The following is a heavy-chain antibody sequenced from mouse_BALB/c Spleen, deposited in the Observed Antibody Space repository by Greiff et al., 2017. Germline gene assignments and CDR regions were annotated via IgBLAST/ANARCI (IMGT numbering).Heavy chain of an antibody. CDR2: IYPGSGNT. D-gene: IGHD2-1*01. J-gene: IGHJ4*01. Sequence: QVQLQQSGAELARPGASVKLSCKASGYTFTDYYINWVKQRTGQGLEWIGEIYPGSGNTYYNEKFKGKATLTADKSSSTAYMQLSSLTSEYSAVYFCARSYGNYVSYAMDYWGQGTSVTVSS. CDR3: ARSYGNYVSYAMDY. CDR1: GYTFTDYY. V-gene: IGHV1-77*01.